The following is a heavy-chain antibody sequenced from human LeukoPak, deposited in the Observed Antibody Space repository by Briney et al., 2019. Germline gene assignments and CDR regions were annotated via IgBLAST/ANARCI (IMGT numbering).Heavy chain of an antibody. CDR3: ARHKGFGELLYYYYMDV. V-gene: IGHV4-34*01. Sequence: SETLSLTCAVYGGSFSGYYWSWIRQPPGKGLEWIGEINHSGSTNYNPSLKSRVTISVDTSKNQFSLKLSSVTAADTAVYYCARHKGFGELLYYYYMDVWGKGTTVTISS. J-gene: IGHJ6*03. D-gene: IGHD3-10*01. CDR1: GGSFSGYY. CDR2: INHSGST.